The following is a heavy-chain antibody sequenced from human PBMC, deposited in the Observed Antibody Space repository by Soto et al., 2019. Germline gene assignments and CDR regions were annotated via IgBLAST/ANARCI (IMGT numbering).Heavy chain of an antibody. D-gene: IGHD2-2*01. J-gene: IGHJ4*02. V-gene: IGHV3-48*01. CDR3: AGVPAAMSVWDFDY. CDR2: ISSSSSTI. Sequence: GGSLRLSCAASGFTFSSYSMNWVRQAPGKGLEWVSYISSSSSTIYYADSVKGRFTISRDNAKNSLYLQMNSLRAEDTAVYYCAGVPAAMSVWDFDYWGQGTLVTVSS. CDR1: GFTFSSYS.